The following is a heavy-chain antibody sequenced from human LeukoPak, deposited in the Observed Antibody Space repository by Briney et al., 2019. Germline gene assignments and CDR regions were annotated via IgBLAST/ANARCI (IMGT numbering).Heavy chain of an antibody. CDR1: GFTFSSDW. CDR2: INSDGSST. J-gene: IGHJ4*02. CDR3: GRALGSPLDY. V-gene: IGHV3-74*01. Sequence: GGSLRLSCAASGFTFSSDWMHWVRQVPGKGLVWVSRINSDGSSTAYADSVKGRFTISRDNAKNTLYLQMNSLRVEDTAVYYCGRALGSPLDYWGQGTLVTVPS. D-gene: IGHD1-26*01.